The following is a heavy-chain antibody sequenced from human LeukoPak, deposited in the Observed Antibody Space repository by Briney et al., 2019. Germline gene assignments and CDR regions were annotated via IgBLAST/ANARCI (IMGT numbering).Heavy chain of an antibody. V-gene: IGHV4-59*01. CDR2: IYYSGNN. CDR3: ARDWGVSARPGYMDV. J-gene: IGHJ6*03. CDR1: GGSISSYY. Sequence: PSETLSLTCTVSGGSISSYYWSWIRQPPGKGLEWIGYIYYSGNNNSNPSLKSRVTISVDTSKNQFSLRLSSVTAADTAVYYCARDWGVSARPGYMDVWGKGTTVTVSS. D-gene: IGHD6-6*01.